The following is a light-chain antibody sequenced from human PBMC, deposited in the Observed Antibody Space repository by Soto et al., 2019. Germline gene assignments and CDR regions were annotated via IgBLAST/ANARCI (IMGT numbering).Light chain of an antibody. CDR2: DVS. Sequence: QSALTQPASVSGSPGQSITISCTGTSSDVGGYNYVSWYQQHPGKAPKLMIYDVSNRPSGVSNRFSGSKSGNTASLTISGLQAEDEAAYYCSSYTSSSTTVFGGGTKVTVL. CDR1: SSDVGGYNY. J-gene: IGLJ2*01. V-gene: IGLV2-14*01. CDR3: SSYTSSSTTV.